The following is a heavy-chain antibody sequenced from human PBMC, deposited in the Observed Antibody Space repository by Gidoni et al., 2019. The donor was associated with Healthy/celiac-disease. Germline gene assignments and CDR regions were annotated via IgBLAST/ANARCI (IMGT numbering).Heavy chain of an antibody. Sequence: EVQLLESGGGLVQPGGSLRLSCAASGFTFSSYAMSWVRQAPGKGLEWVSAISGSGGSTYYADSVKGRFTISRDNSKNTLYLQMNSLRAEDTAVYYCAKEGGAVTTGTTDDAFDIWGQGTMVTVSS. D-gene: IGHD1-1*01. CDR2: ISGSGGST. CDR1: GFTFSSYA. V-gene: IGHV3-23*01. J-gene: IGHJ3*02. CDR3: AKEGGAVTTGTTDDAFDI.